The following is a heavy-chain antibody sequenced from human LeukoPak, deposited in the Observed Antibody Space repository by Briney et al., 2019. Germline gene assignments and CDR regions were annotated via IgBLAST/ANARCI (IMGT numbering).Heavy chain of an antibody. V-gene: IGHV1-18*01. CDR2: ISAYNGNT. CDR3: ASRAGAVADQPFDY. D-gene: IGHD6-19*01. J-gene: IGHJ4*02. CDR1: GYTFTSYG. Sequence: ASVKVSCKASGYTFTSYGISWVRQAPGQGLEWMGWISAYNGNTNYAQKLQGRVTITADKSTSTAYMELSSLRSEDTAVYYCASRAGAVADQPFDYWGQGTLVTVSS.